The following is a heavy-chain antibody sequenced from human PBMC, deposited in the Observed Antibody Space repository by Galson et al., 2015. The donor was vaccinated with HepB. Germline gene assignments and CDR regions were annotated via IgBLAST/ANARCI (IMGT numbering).Heavy chain of an antibody. CDR1: GGSITSGSYC. CDR2: IYKSMTA. V-gene: IGHV4-30-4*01. CDR3: ARRIAAAGLVGDAAFDL. Sequence: TLSLTCTVSGGSITSGSYCWTWIRQSPGKGLELIAHIYKSMTAQRNPSLESRVTISLDTSRNQFSLKLTSVTAADTAVYFCARRIAAAGLVGDAAFDLWGRGTMVTVSS. J-gene: IGHJ3*01. D-gene: IGHD6-13*01.